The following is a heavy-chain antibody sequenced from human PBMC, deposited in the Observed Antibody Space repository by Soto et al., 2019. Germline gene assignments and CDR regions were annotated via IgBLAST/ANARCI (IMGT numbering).Heavy chain of an antibody. D-gene: IGHD3-10*01. Sequence: QVQLQESGPGLVKTSETLSLTCTVSGGSISSTNYYWGWIRQPPGKGLEWIGRIYYTGNTFYNPFLKSRVTLATDTSKNQFSLKVTSVTVADSAVYYCARHDFYGSGSYYRKGFYYYFGLDVWGQGTTVTGSS. J-gene: IGHJ6*02. CDR3: ARHDFYGSGSYYRKGFYYYFGLDV. CDR1: GGSISSTNYY. V-gene: IGHV4-39*01. CDR2: IYYTGNT.